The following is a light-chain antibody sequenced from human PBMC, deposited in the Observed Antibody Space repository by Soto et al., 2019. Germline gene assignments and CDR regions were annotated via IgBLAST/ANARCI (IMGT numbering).Light chain of an antibody. J-gene: IGKJ1*01. Sequence: DIQITQSPSTLSASVGARVTMTCRASQSVSNWLAWYQQKPGKAPTLLIYDASTLEGGVPSRFTGSGSGTEFTLSISSLQPDDYASYYCQQYTSYWTFGQGTKVEIK. V-gene: IGKV1-5*01. CDR3: QQYTSYWT. CDR1: QSVSNW. CDR2: DAS.